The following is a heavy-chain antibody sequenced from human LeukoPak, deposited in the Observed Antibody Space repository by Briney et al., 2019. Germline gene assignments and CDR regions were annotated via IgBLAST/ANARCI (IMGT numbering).Heavy chain of an antibody. CDR2: IYYSGST. CDR3: ARCVDYDYVWGSYRLEYYFDY. Sequence: SETLSLTCTVSGGSISSSSYYWGWIRQPPGKGLEWIGSIYYSGSTYYNPSLKSRVTISVDTSKNRFSLKLSSVTAADTAVYYCARCVDYDYVWGSYRLEYYFDYWGQGTLVTVSS. D-gene: IGHD3-16*02. V-gene: IGHV4-39*01. CDR1: GGSISSSSYY. J-gene: IGHJ4*02.